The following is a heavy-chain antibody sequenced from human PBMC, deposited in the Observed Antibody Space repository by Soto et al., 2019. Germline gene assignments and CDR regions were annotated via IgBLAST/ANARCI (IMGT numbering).Heavy chain of an antibody. D-gene: IGHD3-22*01. J-gene: IGHJ5*02. CDR2: ISGSGGST. Sequence: GGSLRLSCAASGFTFSSYAMSWVRQAPGKGLEWVSAISGSGGSTYYADSVKGRFTISRDNSKNTLYLQMNSLRAEDTAVYYCAKSNYYDSSGYYPNWFDPWGHGTLVTVSS. CDR3: AKSNYYDSSGYYPNWFDP. CDR1: GFTFSSYA. V-gene: IGHV3-23*01.